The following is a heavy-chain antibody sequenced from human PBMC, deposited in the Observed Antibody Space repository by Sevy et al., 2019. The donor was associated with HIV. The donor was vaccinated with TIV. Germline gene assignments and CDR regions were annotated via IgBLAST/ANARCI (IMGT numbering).Heavy chain of an antibody. CDR3: TTDPKKRGLSALLDY. J-gene: IGHJ4*02. V-gene: IGHV3-15*01. D-gene: IGHD3-10*01. CDR2: IKSKTDGGTT. CDR1: GFTFSNAW. Sequence: GGSLRLSCAASGFTFSNAWMSWVRQAPGKGLEWIGRIKSKTDGGTTDYAAPVKGRFTISRDDSINTLYLQMNSLKTEDTAISCCTTDPKKRGLSALLDYWGQGTLVTVSS.